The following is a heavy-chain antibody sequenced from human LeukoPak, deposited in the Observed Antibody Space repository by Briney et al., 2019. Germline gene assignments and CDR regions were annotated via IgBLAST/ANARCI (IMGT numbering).Heavy chain of an antibody. CDR2: IYYTGST. D-gene: IGHD6-13*01. Sequence: SETLSLTCTVSGGSISSGSYYWSWIRQPPGKGLEWIGYIYYTGSTNYNPSLKSRVTISVDTSKNQFSLKLSSVTAADTAVYYCARDRPGGSSLDYWGQGTLVTVSS. J-gene: IGHJ4*02. CDR3: ARDRPGGSSLDY. V-gene: IGHV4-61*01. CDR1: GGSISSGSYY.